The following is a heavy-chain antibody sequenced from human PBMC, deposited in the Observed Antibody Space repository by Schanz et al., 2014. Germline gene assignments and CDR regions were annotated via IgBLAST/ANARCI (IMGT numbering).Heavy chain of an antibody. CDR1: GYTFNNHG. CDR2: ISVYHGHT. CDR3: VRDAGWAFGDYHGMDV. Sequence: QVQLVQSGGEVKKPGASATVSCKASGYTFNNHGISWVRQAPGQGLEWMGGISVYHGHTNYAEKVHGRVTMTTDTSTSTAYMELRSLISDDTAVYYCVRDAGWAFGDYHGMDVWGQGTSVTVSS. D-gene: IGHD3-10*01. V-gene: IGHV1-18*01. J-gene: IGHJ6*02.